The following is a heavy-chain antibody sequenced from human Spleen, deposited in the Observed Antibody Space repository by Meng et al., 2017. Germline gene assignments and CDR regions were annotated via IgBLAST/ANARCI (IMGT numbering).Heavy chain of an antibody. CDR3: AKGRGYGDL. V-gene: IGHV3-23*01. J-gene: IGHJ5*02. Sequence: EVQRLESGGGWVLPGGSMRVSCAASGFTFRSYAMCWVRQAPGKGLECVSAISGSGDSTYYADSVKGRFTISRDNSKNTLYLQMNSLRAEDTAVYYCAKGRGYGDLWGQGTLVTVSS. CDR1: GFTFRSYA. D-gene: IGHD6-25*01. CDR2: ISGSGDST.